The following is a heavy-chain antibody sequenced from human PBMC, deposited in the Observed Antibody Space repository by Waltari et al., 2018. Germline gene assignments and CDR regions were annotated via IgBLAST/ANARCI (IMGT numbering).Heavy chain of an antibody. CDR2: IYYSGST. V-gene: IGHV4-61*01. Sequence: QVQLQESGPGLVKSSETLSLTCTVSGGSVSSGNYYWSWIRQPPGKGLEWIGYIYYSGSTSYNPSLKSRVTISIDTSKNQFSLEMSSVTAADTAMYLCARTGDRSGWPGKFDLWGQGTLVTVSS. J-gene: IGHJ4*02. D-gene: IGHD6-19*01. CDR1: GGSVSSGNYY. CDR3: ARTGDRSGWPGKFDL.